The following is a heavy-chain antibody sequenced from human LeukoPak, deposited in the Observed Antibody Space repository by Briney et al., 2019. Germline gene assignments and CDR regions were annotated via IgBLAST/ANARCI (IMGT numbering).Heavy chain of an antibody. V-gene: IGHV4-38-2*02. CDR1: GYSISSGYY. CDR2: IDHSGST. D-gene: IGHD1-26*01. Sequence: SETLSLTCTVSGYSISSGYYWGWIRQPPGKGLEWTGSIDHSGSTYYNPSLKSRITISVDTSKNQFSLKLSSVTAADTAVYYCARVPGEMGATLAYLDYWGQGTLVFVSS. CDR3: ARVPGEMGATLAYLDY. J-gene: IGHJ4*02.